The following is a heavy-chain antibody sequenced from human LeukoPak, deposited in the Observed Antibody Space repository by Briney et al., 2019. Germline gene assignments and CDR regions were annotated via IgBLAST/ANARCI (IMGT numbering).Heavy chain of an antibody. D-gene: IGHD2/OR15-2a*01. V-gene: IGHV3-23*01. J-gene: IGHJ4*03. Sequence: GGSLRLSCAASGFTFSSYAMSWVRQAPGKGLEWGSAISGSGGSKYYADSVKGRFTISRDNSKKTLYLQTNSLRAENTAVYYCAKVYQPATAFFDYWGHGTLVTVSS. CDR1: GFTFSSYA. CDR3: AKVYQPATAFFDY. CDR2: ISGSGGSK.